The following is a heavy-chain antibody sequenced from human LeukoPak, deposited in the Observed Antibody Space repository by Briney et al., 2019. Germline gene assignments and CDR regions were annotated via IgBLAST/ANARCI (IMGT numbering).Heavy chain of an antibody. D-gene: IGHD3-10*01. Sequence: GGSLRLSCAASGFTFSSYAMAWVRQAPGKGLEWVSTIGSSAGTTLYADSVKGRFTISRDNSKNTLSLQMSSLRVEDTAIYYCAKDREVAVTGDLGYWGQGSLVTVSS. CDR2: IGSSAGTT. V-gene: IGHV3-23*01. J-gene: IGHJ4*02. CDR3: AKDREVAVTGDLGY. CDR1: GFTFSSYA.